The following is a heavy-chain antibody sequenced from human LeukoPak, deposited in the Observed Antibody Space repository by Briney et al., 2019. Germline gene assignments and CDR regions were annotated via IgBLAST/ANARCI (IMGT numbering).Heavy chain of an antibody. CDR2: ISWNSGST. J-gene: IGHJ6*02. CDR1: GFTFDDYA. Sequence: GGSLRLSCAASGFTFDDYAMHWVRQAPGKGLEWVSGISWNSGSTYYADSVKGRFTISRDNSKNTLYLQMNSLRAEDTAVYYCARVPTGFYYYYGMDVWGQGTTVTVSS. V-gene: IGHV3-9*01. D-gene: IGHD7-27*01. CDR3: ARVPTGFYYYYGMDV.